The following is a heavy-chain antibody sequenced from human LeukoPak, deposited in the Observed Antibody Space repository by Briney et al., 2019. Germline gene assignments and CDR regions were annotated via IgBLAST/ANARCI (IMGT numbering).Heavy chain of an antibody. CDR3: ARDGPDIVVVPAAGPIDWFDP. CDR1: GYTFTGYY. Sequence: ASVKVSCKASGYTFTGYYMHWVRQAPGQGLEWMGWINPNSGGINYAQKFQGRVTMTRDTSISTAYMELSRLRSDDTAVYYCARDGPDIVVVPAAGPIDWFDPWGQGTLVTVSS. J-gene: IGHJ5*02. CDR2: INPNSGGI. V-gene: IGHV1-2*02. D-gene: IGHD2-2*01.